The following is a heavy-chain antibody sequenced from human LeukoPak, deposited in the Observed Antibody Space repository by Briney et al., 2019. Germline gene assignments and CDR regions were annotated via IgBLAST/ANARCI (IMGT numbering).Heavy chain of an antibody. D-gene: IGHD3-22*01. V-gene: IGHV3-23*01. CDR1: GLTFSNYA. Sequence: GGSLRLSCTASGLTFSNYAMTWVRQAPGKGLEWVSGISGNGGSTYYADSVKGRFTISRDYFKSSLHLQMNSLRAEDTAVYYCAKTSGSYFAGFDCWGQGTLVTVSS. CDR3: AKTSGSYFAGFDC. CDR2: ISGNGGST. J-gene: IGHJ4*02.